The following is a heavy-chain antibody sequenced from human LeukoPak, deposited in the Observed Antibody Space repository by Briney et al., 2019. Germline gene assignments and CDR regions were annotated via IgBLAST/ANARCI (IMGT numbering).Heavy chain of an antibody. Sequence: GGSLRLSCAASGFTFSSYSMNWVRQAPGKGLEWVSSISSSSSYIYYADSVKGRFTISRDNAKNSLYLQMNSLRAEDTAVYYCARDGGTAARHYYYYMDVWGKGTTVTVSS. J-gene: IGHJ6*03. V-gene: IGHV3-21*01. D-gene: IGHD3-16*01. CDR3: ARDGGTAARHYYYYMDV. CDR1: GFTFSSYS. CDR2: ISSSSSYI.